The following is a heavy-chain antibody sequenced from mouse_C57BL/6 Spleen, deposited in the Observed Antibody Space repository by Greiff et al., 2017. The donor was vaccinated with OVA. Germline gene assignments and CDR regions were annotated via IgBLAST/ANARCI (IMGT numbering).Heavy chain of an antibody. CDR3: ARTGTFMDY. CDR2: ISSGSSTI. CDR1: GFTFSDYG. V-gene: IGHV5-17*01. D-gene: IGHD5-1*01. Sequence: DVQLQESGGGLVKPGGSLKLSCAASGFTFSDYGMHWVRQAPEKGLEWVAYISSGSSTIYYADTVKGRFTISRDNAKNTLFLQMTSLRSEDTAMYYCARTGTFMDYWGQGTSVTVSS. J-gene: IGHJ4*01.